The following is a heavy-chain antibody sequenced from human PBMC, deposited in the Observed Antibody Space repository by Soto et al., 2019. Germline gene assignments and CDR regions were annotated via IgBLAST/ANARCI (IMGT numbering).Heavy chain of an antibody. J-gene: IGHJ4*02. CDR1: GFTFSTYD. D-gene: IGHD1-26*01. V-gene: IGHV3-48*02. Sequence: GGSLRLSCATSGFTFSTYDMNWVRQAPGKGLEWVSYISSSRSTIYYADSVKGRFTISRDNAKNSVYLQMNSLRDEDTAVYYCATSPLGRGRYHEAHYFDHWGQGTLVTVSS. CDR2: ISSSRSTI. CDR3: ATSPLGRGRYHEAHYFDH.